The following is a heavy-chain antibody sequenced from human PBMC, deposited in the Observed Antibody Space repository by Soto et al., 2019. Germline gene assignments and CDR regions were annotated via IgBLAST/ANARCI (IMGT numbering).Heavy chain of an antibody. CDR2: IDADSGDT. D-gene: IGHD1-26*01. Sequence: QVQLVQSGAEAKKPGASLKVSCKASGYTFSDYYIHWVRQAPGQGLEWMGWIDADSGDTKYAQKLKGWVTMTRDSSINTADLELSRLRSDDTVVYYFARTPNNGRAGVYGMDVGGQGTTVTVSS. CDR3: ARTPNNGRAGVYGMDV. V-gene: IGHV1-2*04. CDR1: GYTFSDYY. J-gene: IGHJ6*02.